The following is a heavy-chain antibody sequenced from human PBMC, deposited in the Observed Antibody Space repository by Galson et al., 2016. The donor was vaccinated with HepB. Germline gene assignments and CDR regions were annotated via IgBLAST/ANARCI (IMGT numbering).Heavy chain of an antibody. CDR1: GFTVRSNY. CDR2: VYAGGNT. Sequence: SLRLSCAVTGFTVRSNYVGWVRHAPEKGPEWVAVVYAGGNTNYADSVKGRFTISRDESENAMCLQMSSLRREDTAVYYCVTYCTGGSCKVGHWGQGTLVTVSS. D-gene: IGHD2-8*02. CDR3: VTYCTGGSCKVGH. J-gene: IGHJ4*02. V-gene: IGHV3-53*01.